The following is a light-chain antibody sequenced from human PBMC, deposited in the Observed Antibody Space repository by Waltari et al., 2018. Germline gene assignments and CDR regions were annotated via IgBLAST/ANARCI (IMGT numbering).Light chain of an antibody. CDR2: QAT. CDR3: QALGTGAWV. J-gene: IGLJ3*02. V-gene: IGLV3-1*01. CDR1: LLGNKY. Sequence: SYELTQPPSVSVSPGQTASITCSGDLLGNKYASWYQQKPGQSPLLVIYQATNRPPGIPERFSGSKSGNAATLTISGTQAMDEADYYCQALGTGAWVFGGGTKLTVL.